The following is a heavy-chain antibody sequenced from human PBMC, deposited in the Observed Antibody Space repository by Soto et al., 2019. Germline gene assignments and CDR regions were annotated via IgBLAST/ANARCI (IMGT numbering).Heavy chain of an antibody. CDR3: ARDQGGYSSSWYERWLQPLPW. CDR2: ISAYNGNT. CDR1: GYTFTSYG. D-gene: IGHD6-13*01. J-gene: IGHJ4*02. Sequence: QVQLVQSGAEVKKPGASVKVSCKASGYTFTSYGISWVRQAPGQGLEWMGWISAYNGNTNYAQKLQGRVTMTTDTSTSTAYMELRSLRSDDTAVYYCARDQGGYSSSWYERWLQPLPWWGQGTLVTVSS. V-gene: IGHV1-18*01.